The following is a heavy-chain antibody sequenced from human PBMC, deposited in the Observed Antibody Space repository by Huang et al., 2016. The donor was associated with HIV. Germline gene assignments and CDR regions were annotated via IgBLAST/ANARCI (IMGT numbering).Heavy chain of an antibody. J-gene: IGHJ4*02. CDR3: TRDTVYPNYYDGSGFYFDY. Sequence: EVQFVESGGGLVKPGRSLRLSCTASGFTFGNYGMSWFRQAPGKGLEWVGFIRSKDYSERTEYAASVKGRFTISRDDAKSIADLQMNSLKPEDTAVYYCTRDTVYPNYYDGSGFYFDYWGQGTLVTVSS. CDR1: GFTFGNYG. CDR2: IRSKDYSERT. D-gene: IGHD3-22*01. V-gene: IGHV3-49*05.